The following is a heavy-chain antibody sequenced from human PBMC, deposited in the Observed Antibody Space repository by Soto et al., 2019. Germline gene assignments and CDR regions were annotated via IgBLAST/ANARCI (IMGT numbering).Heavy chain of an antibody. V-gene: IGHV1-3*04. CDR3: ARAISGYVT. CDR1: GITSTTYA. D-gene: IGHD5-12*01. CDR2: INTGNGNT. Sequence: QVQLVQSGAEVKKPGASVKVSCKASGITSTTYAIHWVRQVPGQGLEWMGWINTGNGNTRYSQRFLGRVSLTTDTSASTASMDLSSLTSEDTDVHYCARAISGYVTWGQGTLITVSS. J-gene: IGHJ5*02.